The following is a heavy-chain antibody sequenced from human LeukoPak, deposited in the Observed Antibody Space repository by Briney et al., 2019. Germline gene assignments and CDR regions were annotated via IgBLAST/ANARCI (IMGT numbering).Heavy chain of an antibody. J-gene: IGHJ4*02. CDR2: IDWDDDK. D-gene: IGHD4-17*01. Sequence: SGPTLVNPTQTLTLTCTFSGFSLSTSGMRVSWIRQPPGKALEWLARIDWDDDKFYSTSLKTRLTISKYTSKNQVVLTMTNMDPVDTATYYCARTKLDYGDYEYYFDYWGQGTLVTVSS. CDR1: GFSLSTSGMR. CDR3: ARTKLDYGDYEYYFDY. V-gene: IGHV2-70*04.